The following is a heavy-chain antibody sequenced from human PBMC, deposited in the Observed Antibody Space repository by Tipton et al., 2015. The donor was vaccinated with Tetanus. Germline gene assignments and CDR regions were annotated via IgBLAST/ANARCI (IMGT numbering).Heavy chain of an antibody. CDR2: IYYSGST. CDR3: ARGPPWGGSYGAFDY. CDR1: GGSISSYY. D-gene: IGHD1-26*01. V-gene: IGHV4-59*01. Sequence: LGLSCTVSGGSISSYYWSWIRQPPGKGLEWIGYIYYSGSTNYNPSLKSRVTISVDTSKNQFSLKLSSVTAADTAVYYCARGPPWGGSYGAFDYWGQGTLVTVSS. J-gene: IGHJ4*02.